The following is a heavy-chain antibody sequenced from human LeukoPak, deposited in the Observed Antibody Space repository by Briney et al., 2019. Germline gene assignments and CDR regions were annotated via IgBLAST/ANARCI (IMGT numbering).Heavy chain of an antibody. CDR2: ISISTSSI. V-gene: IGHV3-48*01. D-gene: IGHD3-10*02. Sequence: AGGSLRLSCTASGFTFSNYNMNWVRQAPGKGLEWVSYISISTSSIDYADSVKGRFTISRDNAKNSLYLQMNSLRAEDTAVYYCAELGITMIGGVWGKGTTVTISS. CDR3: AELGITMIGGV. J-gene: IGHJ6*04. CDR1: GFTFSNYN.